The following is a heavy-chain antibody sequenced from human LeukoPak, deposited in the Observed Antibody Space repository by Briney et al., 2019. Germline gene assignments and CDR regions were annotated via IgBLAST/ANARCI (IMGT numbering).Heavy chain of an antibody. D-gene: IGHD6-19*01. Sequence: NPSETLSLTCAVYGGSFSGYYWSWIRQPPGKGLEWIGEINHSGSTNYNPSLKSRVTISVDTSKNQFSLKLSSVTAADTAVYYCARERRSGHTVDYWGQGTLVTVSS. CDR3: ARERRSGHTVDY. J-gene: IGHJ4*02. V-gene: IGHV4-34*01. CDR2: INHSGST. CDR1: GGSFSGYY.